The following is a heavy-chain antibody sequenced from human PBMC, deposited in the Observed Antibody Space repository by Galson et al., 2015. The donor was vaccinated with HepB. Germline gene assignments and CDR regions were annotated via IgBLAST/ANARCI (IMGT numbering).Heavy chain of an antibody. CDR3: ATRDCSGGSCYWVKYFQH. J-gene: IGHJ1*01. D-gene: IGHD2-15*01. CDR1: GYTLTELS. Sequence: SVKVSCKVSGYTLTELSMHWVRQAPGKGLEWMGGFDPEDGETIYAQKFQGRVTMTEDTSTDTAYMELSGLRSEDTAVYYCATRDCSGGSCYWVKYFQHWGQGTLVTVSS. CDR2: FDPEDGET. V-gene: IGHV1-24*01.